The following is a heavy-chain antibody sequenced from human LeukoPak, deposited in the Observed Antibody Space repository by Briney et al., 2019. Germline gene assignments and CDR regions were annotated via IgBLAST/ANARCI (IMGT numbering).Heavy chain of an antibody. Sequence: GGSLRLPCAASGFIFKNFGMYWVRQAPGKGREGVAFIRYDGSRTYYTDSVKGRFTISRDNSNNTLYLQMNSLKPEDTAVYFCAKDRSWVMTSAEYWGQGTLVTVSS. J-gene: IGHJ4*02. V-gene: IGHV3-30*02. CDR1: GFIFKNFG. CDR3: AKDRSWVMTSAEY. D-gene: IGHD1-14*01. CDR2: IRYDGSRT.